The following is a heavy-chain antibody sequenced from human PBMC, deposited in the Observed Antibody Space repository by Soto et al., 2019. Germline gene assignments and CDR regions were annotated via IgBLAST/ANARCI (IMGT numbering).Heavy chain of an antibody. CDR2: INHSGST. J-gene: IGHJ4*02. CDR1: GGSFSGYY. D-gene: IGHD6-13*01. V-gene: IGHV4-34*01. Sequence: PSETLSLTCAVYGGSFSGYYWSWIRQPPGKGLEWIGEINHSGSTNYNPSLKSRVTISVETSKNQFSLKLRSVTAADTAVYYCARVKGPRLRIAAAGRNHYFDYWGRGILVTVSS. CDR3: ARVKGPRLRIAAAGRNHYFDY.